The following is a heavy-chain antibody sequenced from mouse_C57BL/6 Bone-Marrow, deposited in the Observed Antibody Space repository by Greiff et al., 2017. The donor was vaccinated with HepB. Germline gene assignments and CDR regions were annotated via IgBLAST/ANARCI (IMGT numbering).Heavy chain of an antibody. Sequence: VQLVESGPGLVAPSQILSITCTVSGFSLTSYGVDWVRQSPGKGLEWLGVIWGVGSTTYNSALKSRLSISKDNSKSQVFLKMNSLQADDTAMYYCASWIYYGNLRRAMDYWGQGTSVTVSS. CDR1: GFSLTSYG. CDR2: IWGVGST. V-gene: IGHV2-6*01. J-gene: IGHJ4*01. CDR3: ASWIYYGNLRRAMDY. D-gene: IGHD2-1*01.